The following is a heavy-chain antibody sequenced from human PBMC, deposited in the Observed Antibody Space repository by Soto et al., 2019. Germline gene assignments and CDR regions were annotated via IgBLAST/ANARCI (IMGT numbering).Heavy chain of an antibody. D-gene: IGHD4-17*01. Sequence: QVQLVQSGAEVKKPGASVKVSCKASGYTFTSYDINWVRQATGQGLEWMGWMNPNSGNTGYAQKFQGRVTMTRNTSISTAYMELSSLRSEDTAVYYCARGEGGSYGDYAYYYYMDVWGKGTTVTVSS. CDR1: GYTFTSYD. J-gene: IGHJ6*03. V-gene: IGHV1-8*01. CDR3: ARGEGGSYGDYAYYYYMDV. CDR2: MNPNSGNT.